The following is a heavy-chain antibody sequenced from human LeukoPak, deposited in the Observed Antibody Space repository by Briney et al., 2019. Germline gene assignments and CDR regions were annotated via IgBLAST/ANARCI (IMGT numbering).Heavy chain of an antibody. CDR3: ARDYSIVYYYYYYMDV. D-gene: IGHD4-11*01. V-gene: IGHV3-48*03. J-gene: IGHJ6*03. Sequence: PGGSLRLSCEASGFTFSDYEMNWVRQAPGKGLEWVSYISSSGSTIYYADSVKGRFTISRDNAKNTLYLQMSSLRAEDTAVYYCARDYSIVYYYYYYMDVWGKGTTVTVSS. CDR2: ISSSGSTI. CDR1: GFTFSDYE.